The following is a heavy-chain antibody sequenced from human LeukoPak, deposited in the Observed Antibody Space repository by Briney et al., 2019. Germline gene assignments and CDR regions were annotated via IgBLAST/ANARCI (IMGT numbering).Heavy chain of an antibody. CDR1: GFTFSSYW. D-gene: IGHD3-22*01. Sequence: GGSLRLSCAASGFTFSSYWMSWVRQAPGKGLEWVANIKQDGSEKYYVDSVKGRSTISRDNAKNSLYLQMNSLRAEDTAVYYCARDGPPLYYYDSSGYYSEYFQHWGQGTLVTVSS. CDR2: IKQDGSEK. V-gene: IGHV3-7*01. CDR3: ARDGPPLYYYDSSGYYSEYFQH. J-gene: IGHJ1*01.